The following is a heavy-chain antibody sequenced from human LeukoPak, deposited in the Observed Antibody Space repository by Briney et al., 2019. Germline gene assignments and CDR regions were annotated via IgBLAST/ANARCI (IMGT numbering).Heavy chain of an antibody. J-gene: IGHJ3*02. CDR1: GGSITNTNYY. CDR2: VYYSGIT. D-gene: IGHD7-27*01. Sequence: TPSETLSLTCTVSGGSITNTNYYWGWIRQSPGKGLEWIGSVYYSGITYYNPSLQSRVTIFVDTSKKQFSLNLSSVTAADTAVYYCARLSNWLFDNWGQGTMVTVSS. V-gene: IGHV4-39*01. CDR3: ARLSNWLFDN.